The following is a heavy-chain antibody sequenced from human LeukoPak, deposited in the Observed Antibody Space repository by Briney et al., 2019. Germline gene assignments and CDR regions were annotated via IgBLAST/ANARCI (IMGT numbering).Heavy chain of an antibody. Sequence: GGSLRLSCAASGFTFSSDWMSWVRQAPGKGLEWVANIKQDGSEKYYVDSVKGRFTISRDNAKNSLYLQMNSLRAEDTAVYYCARDEATFGSFDYWGQGTLVTVSS. CDR1: GFTFSSDW. J-gene: IGHJ4*02. V-gene: IGHV3-7*01. CDR2: IKQDGSEK. CDR3: ARDEATFGSFDY. D-gene: IGHD1-26*01.